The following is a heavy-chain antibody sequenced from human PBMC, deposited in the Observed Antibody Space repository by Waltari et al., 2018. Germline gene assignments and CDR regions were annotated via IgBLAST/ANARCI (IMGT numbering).Heavy chain of an antibody. CDR1: XYTFTXYG. CDR3: ARTFWIMGXPDAFDI. CDR2: GSAYNGNS. V-gene: IGHV1-18*01. J-gene: IGHJ3*02. Sequence: QVQLVQSGAEVKKPGXSVKVSCKASXYTFTXYGISGVRQAPGQGLEWMGRGSAYNGNSNXAQKRQARVTMTXDTXTSTAXMXLRSLRSXXXVVYXCARTFWIMGXPDAFDIXGQGTMVTVXS. D-gene: IGHD2-2*03.